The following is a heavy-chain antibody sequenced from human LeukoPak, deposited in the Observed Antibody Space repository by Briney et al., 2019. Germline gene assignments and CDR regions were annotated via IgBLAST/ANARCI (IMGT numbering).Heavy chain of an antibody. Sequence: SETLSLTCAVYGGSFSGYYWSWLRQPPGKGLEWIGEINHSGSTNYNPSLKSRVTISVDTSKNQFSLKLSSVTAADTAVYYCARVPLRFLEWLPEYFDYWGQGTLVTVSS. D-gene: IGHD3-3*01. CDR2: INHSGST. J-gene: IGHJ4*02. V-gene: IGHV4-34*01. CDR3: ARVPLRFLEWLPEYFDY. CDR1: GGSFSGYY.